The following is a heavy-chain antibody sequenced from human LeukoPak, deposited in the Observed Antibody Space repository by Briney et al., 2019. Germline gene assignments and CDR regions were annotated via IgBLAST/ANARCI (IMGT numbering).Heavy chain of an antibody. CDR1: GGSFSGYY. D-gene: IGHD3-10*01. Sequence: MASETLSLTCAVYGGSFSGYYWSWIRQPPGKGLEWIGEINHSGSTNYNPSLKSRVTISVDTSKNQFSLKLSSVTAADTAVYYCAIYGSGSYSIDYWGQGTLVTVSS. V-gene: IGHV4-34*01. J-gene: IGHJ4*02. CDR2: INHSGST. CDR3: AIYGSGSYSIDY.